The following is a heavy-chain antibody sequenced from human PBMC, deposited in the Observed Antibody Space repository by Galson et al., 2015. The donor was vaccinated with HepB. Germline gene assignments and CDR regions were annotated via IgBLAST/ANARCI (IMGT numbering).Heavy chain of an antibody. V-gene: IGHV3-48*02. CDR1: GFTVTTYS. J-gene: IGHJ4*02. CDR3: ARVRNDFWSGYPSYFDY. CDR2: IRASSANV. D-gene: IGHD3-3*01. Sequence: SLRLYCAASGFTVTTYSMNWVRQAPGKGLGWISYIRASSANVYYADSVKGRFTISRDNTKNSLYLQMSSLRDEDTAVYYCARVRNDFWSGYPSYFDYWGQGTLVTVSS.